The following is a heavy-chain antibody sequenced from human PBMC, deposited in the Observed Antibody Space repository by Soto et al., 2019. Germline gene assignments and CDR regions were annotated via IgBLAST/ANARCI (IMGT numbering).Heavy chain of an antibody. V-gene: IGHV4-31*03. CDR2: IYYSGST. CDR3: ARVLWFGEFHWFDP. J-gene: IGHJ5*02. D-gene: IGHD3-10*01. Sequence: SETLSLTCTVSGGSISSGGYYWSWIRQHPGKGLEWIGYIYYSGSTYYNPSLKSRVTISVDTSKNQFSLKLSSVTAADTAVYYCARVLWFGEFHWFDPWGQGTLVTVSS. CDR1: GGSISSGGYY.